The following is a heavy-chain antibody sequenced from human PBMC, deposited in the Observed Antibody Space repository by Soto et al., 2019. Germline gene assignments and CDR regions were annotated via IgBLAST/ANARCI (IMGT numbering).Heavy chain of an antibody. CDR3: ARDPLVPAARDDY. CDR2: ISSSSSYI. V-gene: IGHV3-21*01. CDR1: GFTFSSYS. J-gene: IGHJ4*02. D-gene: IGHD2-2*01. Sequence: GGSLRLSCAASGFTFSSYSMNWVRQAPGKGLEWVSSISSSSSYIYYADSVKGRFTISRDNAKNSLYLQMNSLRAEDTAVYYCARDPLVPAARDDYWGQGTLVTVSS.